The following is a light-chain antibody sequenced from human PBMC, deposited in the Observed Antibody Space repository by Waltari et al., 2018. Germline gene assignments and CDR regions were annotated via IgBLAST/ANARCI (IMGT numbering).Light chain of an antibody. V-gene: IGLV2-14*03. CDR1: SSDGGGYNY. J-gene: IGLJ1*01. Sequence: QSALTQPASVSGSPGPSITISCSGTSSDGGGYNYVSWYQHHPGKAPKLVIYDVSSRPSGVSHRYSGSKSGNTASLTISGLQGEDEADYYCSSYTSSGTSSNTRVFGTGTTVTVL. CDR3: SSYTSSGTSSNTRV. CDR2: DVS.